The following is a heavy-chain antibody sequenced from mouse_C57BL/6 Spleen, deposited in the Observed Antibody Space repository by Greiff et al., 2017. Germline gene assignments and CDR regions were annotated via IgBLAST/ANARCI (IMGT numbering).Heavy chain of an antibody. V-gene: IGHV2-9-1*01. J-gene: IGHJ3*01. CDR3: ASGSGTGPGCAY. CDR1: GFSLTSYA. Sequence: VQLQESGPGLVAPSQSLSITCTVSGFSLTSYAISWVRQPPGKGLEWLGVIWTGGGTNYYSALKSRLSISKDNSKSQVFLKRNRQQTNDTARYYYASGSGTGPGCAYWGQGTLVTVSA. CDR2: IWTGGGT. D-gene: IGHD1-3*01.